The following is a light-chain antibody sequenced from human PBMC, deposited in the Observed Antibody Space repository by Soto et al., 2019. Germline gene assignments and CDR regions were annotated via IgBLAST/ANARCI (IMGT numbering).Light chain of an antibody. CDR1: SSDVGGYNY. J-gene: IGLJ2*01. CDR3: SSYTSSSTLG. V-gene: IGLV2-14*01. Sequence: LTQPASVSGSPGQSITISCTGTSSDVGGYNYVSWYQQHPGKAPKLMIYEVSNRPSGVSNRFSGSKSGNTASLTISGLQAEDEADYYCSSYTSSSTLGFGGGTKLTVL. CDR2: EVS.